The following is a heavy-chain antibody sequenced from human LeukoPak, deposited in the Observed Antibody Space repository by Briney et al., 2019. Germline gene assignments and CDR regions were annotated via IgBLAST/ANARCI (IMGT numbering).Heavy chain of an antibody. J-gene: IGHJ4*02. Sequence: SVKVSCKASGGTVSSYAISWVRQAPGQGLEWMGGIIPTFGTANYAQKFQGRVTITTDESTSTAYMELSSLRSEDTAVYYCATSIVGATPNFDYWGQGTLVTVSS. D-gene: IGHD1-26*01. V-gene: IGHV1-69*05. CDR2: IIPTFGTA. CDR3: ATSIVGATPNFDY. CDR1: GGTVSSYA.